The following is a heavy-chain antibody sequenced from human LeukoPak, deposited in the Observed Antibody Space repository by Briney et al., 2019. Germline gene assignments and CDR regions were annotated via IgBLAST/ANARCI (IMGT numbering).Heavy chain of an antibody. CDR1: GGSISSGGYS. D-gene: IGHD2-2*02. CDR2: IYHSGST. Sequence: SETLSLTCAVSGGSISSGGYSWSWIRQPPGKGLEWIGYIYHSGSTYYNPSLKSRVTISVDRSKNQFSLKLSSVTAADTAVYYCARSCSSTSCYSYGMDVWGQGTTVTVSS. V-gene: IGHV4-30-2*01. CDR3: ARSCSSTSCYSYGMDV. J-gene: IGHJ6*02.